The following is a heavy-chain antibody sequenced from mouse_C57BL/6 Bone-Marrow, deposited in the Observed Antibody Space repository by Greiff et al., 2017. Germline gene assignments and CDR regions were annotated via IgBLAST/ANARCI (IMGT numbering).Heavy chain of an antibody. J-gene: IGHJ4*01. V-gene: IGHV5-6*01. CDR2: ISSGGSYT. CDR1: GFTFSSYG. Sequence: EVQGVESGGDLVKPGGSLKLSCAASGFTFSSYGMSWVRQTPGKRLEWVATISSGGSYTYYPDSVKGRFTISRDNAKNTLYLQMSSLKSEDTAMYYCARRGMDYWGQGTSVTVSS. CDR3: ARRGMDY.